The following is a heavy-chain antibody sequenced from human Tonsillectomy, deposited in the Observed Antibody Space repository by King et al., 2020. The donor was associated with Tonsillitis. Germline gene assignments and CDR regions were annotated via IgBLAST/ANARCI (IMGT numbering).Heavy chain of an antibody. V-gene: IGHV3-48*02. Sequence: VQLVESGGGLVQPGGSLRLSCEASGFMFSDYSMHWLRQAPGKGPEWVSYTSSSSTTIYHADSVKGRFTISRDNVKNAVYLQMNSLRDEDTAMYYCARVEDGYRSAAGTWFDPWGQGTLVIVSS. J-gene: IGHJ5*02. CDR1: GFMFSDYS. CDR3: ARVEDGYRSAAGTWFDP. D-gene: IGHD5-24*01. CDR2: TSSSSTTI.